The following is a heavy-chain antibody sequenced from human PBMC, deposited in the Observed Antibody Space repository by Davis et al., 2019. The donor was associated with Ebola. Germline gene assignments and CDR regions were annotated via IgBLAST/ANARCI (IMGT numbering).Heavy chain of an antibody. J-gene: IGHJ5*02. D-gene: IGHD3-3*01. Sequence: GESLKISCAASRFTFSSYSMNWVRQAPGKGLEWVSSISSSSSYIYYADSVKGRFTISRDNAKNSLYLQMNSLRAEDTAVYYCAREGLGYYDFWSGYKGTTNWFDPWGQGTLVTVSS. CDR1: RFTFSSYS. V-gene: IGHV3-21*01. CDR2: ISSSSSYI. CDR3: AREGLGYYDFWSGYKGTTNWFDP.